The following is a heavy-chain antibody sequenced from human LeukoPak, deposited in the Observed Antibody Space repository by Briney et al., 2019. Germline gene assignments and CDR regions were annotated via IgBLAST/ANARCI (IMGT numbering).Heavy chain of an antibody. Sequence: ASVKVSCKASGYTFTSYDINWVRQATGQGLEWMGWMNPNSGNTGYAQKFQGRVTMTRNTSISTAYMELSSLRSEDTAVYYCASRVHDYGDGDAFDIWGQGTMVTVSS. CDR1: GYTFTSYD. CDR2: MNPNSGNT. V-gene: IGHV1-8*01. CDR3: ASRVHDYGDGDAFDI. J-gene: IGHJ3*02. D-gene: IGHD4-17*01.